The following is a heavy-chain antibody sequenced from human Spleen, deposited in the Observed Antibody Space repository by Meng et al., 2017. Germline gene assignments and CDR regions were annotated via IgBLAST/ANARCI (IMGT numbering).Heavy chain of an antibody. CDR3: ARDPLYDFWSGYYLGYYYYYGMDV. CDR2: IGWNSNSK. Sequence: GESLKISCAASGFTFSNYAMMWVRQAPGKGLEWVSGIGWNSNSKGYADSVKGRFTISRDNAKNSLYLQMNSLRAEDTAVYYCARDPLYDFWSGYYLGYYYYYGMDVWGQGATVTVSS. CDR1: GFTFSNYA. J-gene: IGHJ6*02. V-gene: IGHV3-20*04. D-gene: IGHD3-3*01.